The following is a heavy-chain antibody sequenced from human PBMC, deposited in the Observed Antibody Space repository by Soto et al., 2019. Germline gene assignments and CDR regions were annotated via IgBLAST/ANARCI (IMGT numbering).Heavy chain of an antibody. D-gene: IGHD3-9*01. V-gene: IGHV2-5*01. CDR3: GGYNVLTCYPGYGMDV. CDR1: GFSLSTGGVG. Sequence: QITLKASGPTLVKPTQTLTLTCTFSGFSLSTGGVGVGWIRQPPGKAPEWLALIYWNDDKRYSPSLNIRLTITKDTSKNQVVLTMSNMDPVDTATYYCGGYNVLTCYPGYGMDVWGQGTTVTVSS. J-gene: IGHJ6*02. CDR2: IYWNDDK.